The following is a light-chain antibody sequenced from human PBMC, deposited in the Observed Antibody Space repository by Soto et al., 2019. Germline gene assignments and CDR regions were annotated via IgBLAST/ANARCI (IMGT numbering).Light chain of an antibody. CDR3: CSYADSPRDV. Sequence: QSALTQPRSVSGSPGQSVTISCTGTSSDVGGYNYVSWYQQHPGKAPKVMIYDVSERPSGVADRFSGSKSGNTASLTISGLQAEDEADYYCCSYADSPRDVFGTGTKLTVL. CDR2: DVS. J-gene: IGLJ1*01. V-gene: IGLV2-11*01. CDR1: SSDVGGYNY.